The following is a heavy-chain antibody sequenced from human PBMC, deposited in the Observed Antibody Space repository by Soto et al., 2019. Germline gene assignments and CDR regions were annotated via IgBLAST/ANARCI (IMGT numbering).Heavy chain of an antibody. D-gene: IGHD6-19*01. J-gene: IGHJ4*02. CDR2: IWFDGSNK. V-gene: IGHV3-33*01. CDR3: ARDRSSAWYYCFDS. CDR1: GFTFSSYG. Sequence: QVQLVESGGGVVQPGRSLRLSCAASGFTFSSYGMHWVRQAPGKGLEWVALIWFDGSNKYYADSVKGRFTISRDNSENTLHLQMNSLRAEDTAVYYCARDRSSAWYYCFDSWGQGTLVTVSS.